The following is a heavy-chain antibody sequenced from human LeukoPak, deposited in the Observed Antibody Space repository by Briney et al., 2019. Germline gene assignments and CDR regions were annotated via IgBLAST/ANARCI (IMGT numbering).Heavy chain of an antibody. Sequence: PGGSLRLSCAASGFTFSSYWMSWVRQAPGKGLEWVANIKQDGSEKYYVDSVKGRFTISRDNAKNSLYLQMNSLRAEDTAVYYCARRYTYYDFWSGYSTEAFDIWGQGTMVTVSS. CDR1: GFTFSSYW. V-gene: IGHV3-7*01. D-gene: IGHD3-3*01. J-gene: IGHJ3*02. CDR3: ARRYTYYDFWSGYSTEAFDI. CDR2: IKQDGSEK.